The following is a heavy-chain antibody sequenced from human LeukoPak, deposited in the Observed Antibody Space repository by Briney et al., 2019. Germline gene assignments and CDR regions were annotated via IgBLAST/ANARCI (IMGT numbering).Heavy chain of an antibody. J-gene: IGHJ5*01. CDR3: ARDRGGFDS. CDR2: TYYRSTWST. V-gene: IGHV6-1*01. CDR1: GDSVSSHTAA. D-gene: IGHD3-10*01. Sequence: PSQTLSLTCNISGDSVSSHTAAWSWIRQSPSRGLEWLGRTYYRSTWSTDYAVSVQSRITINPDTSRNHFSLQLSSVTPEDTAVYYCARDRGGFDSWGQGTLVTVSS.